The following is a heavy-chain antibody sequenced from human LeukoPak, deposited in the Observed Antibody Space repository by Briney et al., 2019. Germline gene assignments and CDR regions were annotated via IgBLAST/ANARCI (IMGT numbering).Heavy chain of an antibody. J-gene: IGHJ4*02. Sequence: PGGSLRLSYAASGFTFSIYWMSWVRQAPGKGLEWVANIKQDGSEKYFVDSVKGRFTISRDNAKNSLYLQMNSLRAEDTAVYYCARGSADHIALFDYWGQGALVTVSA. V-gene: IGHV3-7*03. CDR2: IKQDGSEK. CDR3: ARGSADHIALFDY. CDR1: GFTFSIYW. D-gene: IGHD5-12*01.